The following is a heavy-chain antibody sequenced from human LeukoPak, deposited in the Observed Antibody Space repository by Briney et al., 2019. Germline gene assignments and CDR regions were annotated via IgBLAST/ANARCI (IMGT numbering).Heavy chain of an antibody. V-gene: IGHV3-74*01. CDR3: AGSASHNWFDP. CDR2: INNDGSST. J-gene: IGHJ5*02. CDR1: GFTFSSYW. D-gene: IGHD2-2*01. Sequence: GSLRLSCAASGFTFSSYWMHWVRQVPGKGLVWVSRINNDGSSTSYADSVKGRFTISRDNAKNTLYLQMNSLRVGDTAVYYCAGSASHNWFDPWGQGTLVTVSS.